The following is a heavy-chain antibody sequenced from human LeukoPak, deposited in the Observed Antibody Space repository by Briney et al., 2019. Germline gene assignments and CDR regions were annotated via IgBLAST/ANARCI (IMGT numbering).Heavy chain of an antibody. J-gene: IGHJ4*02. V-gene: IGHV4-39*02. CDR1: GASITNEDFF. CDR3: VAEVEAADSPLGHLNFYS. CDR2: ISSSGTT. Sequence: SETLSLTCAVTGASITNEDFFWGWIRQPPGKGLEWVGTISSSGTTYYSPSLRSRLTISVDTSKNHFSLKLTSVTAADTAVYYCVAEVEAADSPLGHLNFYSWGQGILASVSS. D-gene: IGHD7-27*01.